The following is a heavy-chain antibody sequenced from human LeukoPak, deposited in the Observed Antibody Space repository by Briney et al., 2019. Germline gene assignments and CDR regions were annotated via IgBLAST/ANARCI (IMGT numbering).Heavy chain of an antibody. CDR1: GFTFSSYA. V-gene: IGHV3-64D*06. CDR2: ISSNGGST. J-gene: IGHJ6*04. D-gene: IGHD2-21*02. Sequence: PGGSLRLSCSASGFTFSSYAMHWVRQAPGKGLEYVSAISSNGGSTYYADSVKGRFTISRDNSKDTLYLQMSSLRAEDTAVYYCVKDVGDLWYYYYGMDVWGKGTTVTVSS. CDR3: VKDVGDLWYYYYGMDV.